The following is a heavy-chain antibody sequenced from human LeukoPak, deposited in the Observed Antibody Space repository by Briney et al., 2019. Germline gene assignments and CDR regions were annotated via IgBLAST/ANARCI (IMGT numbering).Heavy chain of an antibody. Sequence: PGGSLRLSCAASGFTFSSYSMNWVRQAPGKGLEWVSSISSSSSYIYYADSVKGRFTISRDSAKNSLYLQMNSLRAEDTAVYYCARDRYYYDSSGYYTHYYFDYWGQGTLVTVSS. CDR2: ISSSSSYI. CDR1: GFTFSSYS. CDR3: ARDRYYYDSSGYYTHYYFDY. D-gene: IGHD3-22*01. V-gene: IGHV3-21*01. J-gene: IGHJ4*02.